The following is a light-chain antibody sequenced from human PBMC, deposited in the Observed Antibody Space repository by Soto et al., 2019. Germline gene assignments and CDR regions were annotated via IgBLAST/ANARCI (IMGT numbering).Light chain of an antibody. J-gene: IGLJ7*01. CDR3: AAWDDSLSGPV. CDR1: SSNIGSNY. Sequence: QSVLTQPPSASGTPGQRVTISCSGSSSNIGSNYVYWYQQLPGTAPKLLIYRNNQRPSGVPDRFSGSKSGTSASLAISGLRSDDEAVYYCAAWDDSLSGPVFGGGTQLTV. V-gene: IGLV1-47*01. CDR2: RNN.